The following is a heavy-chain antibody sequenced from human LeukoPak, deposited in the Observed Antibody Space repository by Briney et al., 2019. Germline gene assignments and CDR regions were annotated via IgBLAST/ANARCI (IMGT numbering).Heavy chain of an antibody. Sequence: ASVKVSCKASGYTFTSYGISWVRQAPGQGLEWMGWIGAYNGNTNYAQKLQGRVTMTTDTSTSTAYMELRSLRSDDTAVYYCARAILRSITMVRGVNYFDYWGQGTLVTVSS. CDR1: GYTFTSYG. CDR2: IGAYNGNT. CDR3: ARAILRSITMVRGVNYFDY. J-gene: IGHJ4*02. D-gene: IGHD3-10*01. V-gene: IGHV1-18*01.